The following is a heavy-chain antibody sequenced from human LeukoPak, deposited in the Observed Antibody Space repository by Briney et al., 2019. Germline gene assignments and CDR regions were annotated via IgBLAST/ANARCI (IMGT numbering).Heavy chain of an antibody. Sequence: SETLSLTCTVSGGSISSGGYYWSWIRQHPGKGLEWIGYIYYSGSTYYNPSLKSRVTISVDTSKNQFSLKLSSVTAADTAVYYCASSVVPAAYNWFDPWGQGTLVTVSS. CDR3: ASSVVPAAYNWFDP. CDR2: IYYSGST. J-gene: IGHJ5*02. D-gene: IGHD2-2*01. CDR1: GGSISSGGYY. V-gene: IGHV4-31*03.